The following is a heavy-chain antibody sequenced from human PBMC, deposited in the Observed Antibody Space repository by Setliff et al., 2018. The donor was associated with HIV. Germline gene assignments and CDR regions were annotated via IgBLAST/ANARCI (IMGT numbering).Heavy chain of an antibody. CDR1: GFTFSDYY. V-gene: IGHV3-11*04. Sequence: PGGSLRLSCAASGFTFSDYYMSWIRQAPGKGLEWVSYISSSGTTIYYADSVKGRFTISRDNAKKSLYLQMNSLRAEDTAVYYCAREPTYYYESSGPYDAFDIWGQGTMVTVSS. D-gene: IGHD3-22*01. CDR2: ISSSGTTI. CDR3: AREPTYYYESSGPYDAFDI. J-gene: IGHJ3*02.